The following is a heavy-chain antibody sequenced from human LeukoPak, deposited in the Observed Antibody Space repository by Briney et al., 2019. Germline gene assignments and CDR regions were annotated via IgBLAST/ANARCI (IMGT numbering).Heavy chain of an antibody. J-gene: IGHJ6*02. CDR2: ISYDGSNK. Sequence: PGGSLRLSCAASGFTFSSYGMHWVRQAPGKGLEWVAVISYDGSNKYYADSVKGRFTISRDNPKNTLYLQMNSLRAEDTAVYYCAKDIQQQPDYYYYYGMDVWGQGTTVTVSS. CDR3: AKDIQQQPDYYYYYGMDV. V-gene: IGHV3-30*18. CDR1: GFTFSSYG. D-gene: IGHD6-13*01.